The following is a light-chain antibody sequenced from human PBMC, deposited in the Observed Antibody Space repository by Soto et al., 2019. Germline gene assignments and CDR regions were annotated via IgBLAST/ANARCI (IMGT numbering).Light chain of an antibody. J-gene: IGKJ5*01. V-gene: IGKV3-11*01. CDR3: QHFGDSPIT. Sequence: IVLNQSPATLSLSPGERATLSCRASQSVNIYLAWYQQKPGQAPRLLIYDASNRATGIPARFSGSGSGTDFTLTISSLEPEDIAVYYCQHFGDSPITFGQGTRLEIK. CDR1: QSVNIY. CDR2: DAS.